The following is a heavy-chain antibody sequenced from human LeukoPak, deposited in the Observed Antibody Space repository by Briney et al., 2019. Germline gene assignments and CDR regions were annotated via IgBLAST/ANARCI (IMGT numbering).Heavy chain of an antibody. V-gene: IGHV4-34*01. CDR3: ARHRMRWLQIYYFDY. CDR1: GGSFSGYY. D-gene: IGHD5-24*01. CDR2: INHSGST. J-gene: IGHJ4*02. Sequence: SETLSLTCAVYGGSFSGYYWSWIRQPPGKGLEWIGEINHSGSTNYNPSLKSRVTISVDTSKNQFSLKLSSVTAADTAVYYCARHRMRWLQIYYFDYWAQGTLVTVSS.